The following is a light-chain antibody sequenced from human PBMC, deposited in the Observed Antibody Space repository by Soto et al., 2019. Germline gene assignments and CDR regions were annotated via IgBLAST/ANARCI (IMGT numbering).Light chain of an antibody. Sequence: EIVLTQSPDTLSLSPGDRATLSCRASQSVTNSYLAWYQQRHGQAPRLLIYDASTRATGIPDRFSGSGSGPEYTLTISRLEPEDFAVYSCQQYGFSPITFGQGTRLEIK. CDR2: DAS. V-gene: IGKV3-20*01. CDR1: QSVTNSY. J-gene: IGKJ5*01. CDR3: QQYGFSPIT.